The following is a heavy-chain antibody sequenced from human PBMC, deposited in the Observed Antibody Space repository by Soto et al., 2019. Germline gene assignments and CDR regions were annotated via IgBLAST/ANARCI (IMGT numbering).Heavy chain of an antibody. Sequence: GGSLRLSCEVSGFIFSEDEFNWVRKAPGKGLEWVSYIGKNGRDIYDAHSVKGRFTISVDECKSTLYLEVNSLRAEDTAVYYCVRAPGPMNYAMDAWGQGTMVTVSS. CDR3: VRAPGPMNYAMDA. CDR2: IGKNGRDI. CDR1: GFIFSEDE. J-gene: IGHJ6*02. V-gene: IGHV3-48*03.